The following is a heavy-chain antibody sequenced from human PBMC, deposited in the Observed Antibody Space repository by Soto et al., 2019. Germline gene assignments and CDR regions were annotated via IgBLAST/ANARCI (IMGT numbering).Heavy chain of an antibody. CDR3: ARVVDCRYGICSFWFDS. V-gene: IGHV1-8*01. D-gene: IGHD3-10*02. CDR1: GYNISSYD. Sequence: GASVKVSCKASGYNISSYDIIWVRQAAGQGLEWMGWMDPNRGHSDSVQNFRGRVTMTTNISASTAYMELSGLRSDDTGVYYCARVVDCRYGICSFWFDSWGQGTLVTVSS. J-gene: IGHJ5*01. CDR2: MDPNRGHS.